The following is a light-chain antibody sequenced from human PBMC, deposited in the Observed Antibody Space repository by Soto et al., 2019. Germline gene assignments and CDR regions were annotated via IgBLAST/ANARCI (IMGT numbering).Light chain of an antibody. CDR1: ESVHRN. Sequence: EMVMTQSPAILSVSPGERVTLSCRASESVHRNLAWYQQKPGQGPSLLIYYASTRVTGVPDRFSGSGSGTEFTLTISSRQSEDFGVYFCQHYSNWPPTFGPGTKVEIK. J-gene: IGKJ3*01. CDR2: YAS. V-gene: IGKV3-15*01. CDR3: QHYSNWPPT.